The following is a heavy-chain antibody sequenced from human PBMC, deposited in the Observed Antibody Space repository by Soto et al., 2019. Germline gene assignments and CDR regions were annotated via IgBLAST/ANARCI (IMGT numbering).Heavy chain of an antibody. CDR1: GFTFSSYS. CDR3: ARDAQEPGYSGYVWYYGMDV. J-gene: IGHJ6*02. CDR2: ISSSSSYI. V-gene: IGHV3-21*01. Sequence: EVQLVESGGGLVKPGGSLRLSCAASGFTFSSYSMNWVRQAPGKGLEWVSSISSSSSYIYYADSVKGRFTISRDNAKNSLYLQMNSLRAEDTAVYYCARDAQEPGYSGYVWYYGMDVWGQGTTVTVSS. D-gene: IGHD5-12*01.